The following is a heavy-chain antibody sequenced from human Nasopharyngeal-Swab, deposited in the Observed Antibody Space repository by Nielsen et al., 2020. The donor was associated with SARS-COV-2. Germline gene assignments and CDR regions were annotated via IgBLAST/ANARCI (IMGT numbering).Heavy chain of an antibody. CDR3: ARATMIVVVIGAFDI. Sequence: RQAVGKGLEWIGYIYYSGSTYYNPSLTSRVTISVETSKNQFSLKLSSVTAADTAVYYRARATMIVVVIGAFDIWGQGTMVTVSS. J-gene: IGHJ3*02. V-gene: IGHV4-31*02. D-gene: IGHD3-22*01. CDR2: IYYSGST.